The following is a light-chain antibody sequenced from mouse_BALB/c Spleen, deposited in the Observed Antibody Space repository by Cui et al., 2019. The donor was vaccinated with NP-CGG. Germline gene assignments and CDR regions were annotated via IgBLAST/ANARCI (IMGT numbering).Light chain of an antibody. J-gene: IGLJ1*01. CDR1: TRAVTTSNY. CDR2: GTN. CDR3: ALWYSNHWV. Sequence: QVVVTQESALTTSPGETVTLTCRSSTRAVTTSNYANWVQEKPDHLFTGLIGGTNNRAPGVPARFSGSLIGDKAALTITGAQTEDEAIYFCALWYSNHWVFGGGTKLTVL. V-gene: IGLV1*01.